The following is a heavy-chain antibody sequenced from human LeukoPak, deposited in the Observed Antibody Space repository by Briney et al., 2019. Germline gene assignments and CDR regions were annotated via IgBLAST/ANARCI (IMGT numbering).Heavy chain of an antibody. J-gene: IGHJ4*02. CDR1: GFTFSTFA. CDR3: ATYRQVLLPFES. Sequence: GGSLRLSCAASGFTFSTFAMIWVRQPPGKGLEWVSSIFPSGGEIHYADSVRGRFTISRDSSKSTLSLQMSSLRAEDTAIYYCATYRQVLLPFESWGQGTLVTVSS. D-gene: IGHD2-8*02. V-gene: IGHV3-23*01. CDR2: IFPSGGEI.